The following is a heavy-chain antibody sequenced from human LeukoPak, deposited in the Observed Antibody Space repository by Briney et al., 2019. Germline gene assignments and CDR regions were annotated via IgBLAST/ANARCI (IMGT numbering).Heavy chain of an antibody. CDR3: ARGPYYDFWSGYYWSWFDP. D-gene: IGHD3-3*01. V-gene: IGHV1-69*13. CDR2: IIPIFGTA. CDR1: GGTFSSYA. J-gene: IGHJ5*02. Sequence: SVKVSCKASGGTFSSYAISWVRQAPGQGLEWMGGIIPIFGTANYAQKFQGRVTITADESTSTAYMELSSLGSEDTAVYYCARGPYYDFWSGYYWSWFDPWGQGTLVTVSS.